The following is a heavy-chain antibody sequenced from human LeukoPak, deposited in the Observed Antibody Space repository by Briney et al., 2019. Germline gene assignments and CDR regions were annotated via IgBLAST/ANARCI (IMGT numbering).Heavy chain of an antibody. CDR3: AKGITVVRGAVVGTDY. Sequence: GRSLRLSCAASGFTFSNYGMHWVRQAPGKGLEWVAVISFDGSNKYYADSVKGRLTISRDNSKNTLYLQMNSLRAEDTAVYYCAKGITVVRGAVVGTDYRGQGTLVTVSS. CDR1: GFTFSNYG. CDR2: ISFDGSNK. V-gene: IGHV3-30*18. D-gene: IGHD3-10*01. J-gene: IGHJ4*02.